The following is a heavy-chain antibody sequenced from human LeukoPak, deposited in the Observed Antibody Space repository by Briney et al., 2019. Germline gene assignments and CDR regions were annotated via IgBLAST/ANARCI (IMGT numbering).Heavy chain of an antibody. D-gene: IGHD2-15*01. CDR3: ARGVCSGGSCYPSDYYYYGMDV. Sequence: SETLSLTCAVYGGSFSGYYWSWIRQPPGKGLEWIGEINHSGSTNYNPSLKSRVTISVDTSKNQFSLKLSSVTAADTAVYYCARGVCSGGSCYPSDYYYYGMDVWGQGTTVTVSS. J-gene: IGHJ6*02. V-gene: IGHV4-34*01. CDR2: INHSGST. CDR1: GGSFSGYY.